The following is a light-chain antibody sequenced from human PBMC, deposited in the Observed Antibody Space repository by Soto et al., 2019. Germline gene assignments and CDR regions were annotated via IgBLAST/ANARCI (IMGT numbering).Light chain of an antibody. CDR1: QSVGASY. CDR2: GAS. J-gene: IGKJ2*01. V-gene: IGKV3-20*01. CDR3: QKYGGPPYT. Sequence: EIVLTQSPGTLALSPGDRATLSCRASQSVGASYLAWYQQKLGQAPRLLIFGASNRATGVAARFIGSGSGTDFTLTITRLEPEDVAVYSCQKYGGPPYTFGQGTKLEIK.